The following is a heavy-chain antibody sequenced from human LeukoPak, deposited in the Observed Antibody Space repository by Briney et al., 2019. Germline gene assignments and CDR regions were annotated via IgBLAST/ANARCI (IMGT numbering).Heavy chain of an antibody. Sequence: GGSLRLSCAASGFTFSSYSMNWVRQAPGKGLEWVSSISSTSSYIYYADSVKGRFTISRENAKNSLYLQMNSLRAEDTAVYYCAKQDVGATANYFDYWGQGTLVTVSS. D-gene: IGHD1-26*01. V-gene: IGHV3-21*01. J-gene: IGHJ4*02. CDR1: GFTFSSYS. CDR2: ISSTSSYI. CDR3: AKQDVGATANYFDY.